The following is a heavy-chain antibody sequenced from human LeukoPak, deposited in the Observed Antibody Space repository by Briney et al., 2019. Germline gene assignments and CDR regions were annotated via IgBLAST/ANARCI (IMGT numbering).Heavy chain of an antibody. CDR2: ISWNSGSI. Sequence: PGRSLRLSCAASGFTFDDYAMHWVRQAPGKGLEWVSGISWNSGSIGYADSVKGRFTISRDNAKNSLYLQMNSLRAEDTALYYCAKGAQLLWFGSRGDGWFDPWGQGTLVTVSS. CDR3: AKGAQLLWFGSRGDGWFDP. CDR1: GFTFDDYA. V-gene: IGHV3-9*01. D-gene: IGHD3-10*01. J-gene: IGHJ5*02.